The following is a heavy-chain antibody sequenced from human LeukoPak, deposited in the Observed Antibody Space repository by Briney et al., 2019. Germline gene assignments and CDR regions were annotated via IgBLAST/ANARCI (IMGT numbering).Heavy chain of an antibody. V-gene: IGHV4-59*08. CDR2: IYYSGST. J-gene: IGHJ5*02. CDR1: GGSISSYY. Sequence: SETLSLTCTVSGGSISSYYWSWIRQPPGKGLEWIGYIYYSGSTNYNPSLKSRVTISVDTSKNQFSLKLSSVTAAVTAVYYCARTPPSTYYYDSSGPPHWFDPWGQGTLVTVSS. CDR3: ARTPPSTYYYDSSGPPHWFDP. D-gene: IGHD3-22*01.